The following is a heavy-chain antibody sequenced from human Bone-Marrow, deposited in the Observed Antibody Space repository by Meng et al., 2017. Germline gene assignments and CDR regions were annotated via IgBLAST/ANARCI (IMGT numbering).Heavy chain of an antibody. CDR3: ARDENISLGKLFGDY. V-gene: IGHV1-2*06. CDR1: GYTFTAYY. D-gene: IGHD2-21*01. Sequence: ASVKVSCKPSGYTFTAYYIHWVRQAPGQGLEWMGHINPDTGDTLYAQKFQGRVSMTGDTPISTAYVELSGLRSDDTAVYYCARDENISLGKLFGDYWGQGTLVTVSS. J-gene: IGHJ4*02. CDR2: INPDTGDT.